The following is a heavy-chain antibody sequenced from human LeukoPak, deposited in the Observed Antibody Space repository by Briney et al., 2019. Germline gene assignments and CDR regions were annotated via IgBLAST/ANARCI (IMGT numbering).Heavy chain of an antibody. Sequence: SETLSLTCTVSGGSISSYYWSWIRQPPGKGLEWIGYIYFTGSATYNPSLKSRVTISGDTSKNQFSLNLSSVTAADTAVYYCARGRGLTLSYHYFDYWGQGTLVTVSS. V-gene: IGHV4-59*08. CDR2: IYFTGSA. D-gene: IGHD3-10*01. CDR1: GGSISSYY. CDR3: ARGRGLTLSYHYFDY. J-gene: IGHJ4*02.